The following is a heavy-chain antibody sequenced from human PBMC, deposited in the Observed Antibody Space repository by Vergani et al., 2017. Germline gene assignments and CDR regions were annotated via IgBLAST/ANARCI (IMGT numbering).Heavy chain of an antibody. CDR1: GYTFTSYG. V-gene: IGHV1-18*01. CDR3: ARDGRYLTGYRAPTYYWYFDL. J-gene: IGHJ2*01. Sequence: QVQLVQSGAEVKKPGASVKVSCKASGYTFTSYGISWVRQAPGQGLEWMGWISAYNGNTNYAQKLQGRVTMTTDTSTSTAYMELRSLRSDDTAVYYWARDGRYLTGYRAPTYYWYFDLWGRGTLVTVSS. CDR2: ISAYNGNT. D-gene: IGHD3-9*01.